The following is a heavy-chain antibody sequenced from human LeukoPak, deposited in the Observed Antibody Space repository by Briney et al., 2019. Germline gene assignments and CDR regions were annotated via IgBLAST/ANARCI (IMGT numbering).Heavy chain of an antibody. CDR1: GFTFSSYG. V-gene: IGHV3-30*02. CDR2: IRYDGSNK. Sequence: PGGSLRLSCAASGFTFSSYGMHWVRQAPGKGLEWVAFIRYDGSNKYYADSVKGRFTISRDNSKNTLYLQMNSLRAEDTAVYYCARDRGSSDYMDVWGKGTTVTVSS. J-gene: IGHJ6*03. D-gene: IGHD6-6*01. CDR3: ARDRGSSDYMDV.